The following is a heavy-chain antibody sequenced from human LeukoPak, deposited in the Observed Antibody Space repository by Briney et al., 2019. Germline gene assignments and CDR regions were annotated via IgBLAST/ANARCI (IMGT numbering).Heavy chain of an antibody. Sequence: PGGSLRLSCAASGFTFDVYAMHWVRQAPGKGLEWVSLISGDGGSTYYADSVKGRFTISRDNSKNSLYLQMNSLRTEDTALYYCAKDQTYYYDSASFDYWGQGTLVTVSS. D-gene: IGHD3-22*01. CDR1: GFTFDVYA. V-gene: IGHV3-43*02. CDR3: AKDQTYYYDSASFDY. CDR2: ISGDGGST. J-gene: IGHJ4*02.